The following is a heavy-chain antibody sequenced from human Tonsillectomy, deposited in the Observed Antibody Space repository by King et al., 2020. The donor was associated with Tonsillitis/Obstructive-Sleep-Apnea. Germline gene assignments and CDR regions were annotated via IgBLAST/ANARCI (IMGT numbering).Heavy chain of an antibody. CDR1: GFTVSSNY. CDR3: AREGAAVAGYYYYMDV. D-gene: IGHD3-10*01. J-gene: IGHJ6*03. Sequence: DVQLVESGGGLVQPGGSLRLSCAASGFTVSSNYMSWVRQAPGKGLEWVSVIYRGGSTYYADSVKGRFTISSDNSKNTLYLQMNSLRAEDTAVYFCAREGAAVAGYYYYMDVWGKGTTVTVS. CDR2: IYRGGST. V-gene: IGHV3-66*01.